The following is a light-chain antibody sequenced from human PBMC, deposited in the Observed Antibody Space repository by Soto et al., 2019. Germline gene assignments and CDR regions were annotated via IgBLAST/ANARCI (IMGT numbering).Light chain of an antibody. CDR1: QSTSSY. J-gene: IGKJ5*01. V-gene: IGKV1-12*01. CDR3: QQANSFPLT. CDR2: AAT. Sequence: DIQMTQSPSTLSASVGDRVTITCRASQSTSSYLAWYQQKPGKAPKLLIYAATILQSGVPSRFSGSGSGTAFTLTISNLQPEDFASYFCQQANSFPLTFGGGTRLEIK.